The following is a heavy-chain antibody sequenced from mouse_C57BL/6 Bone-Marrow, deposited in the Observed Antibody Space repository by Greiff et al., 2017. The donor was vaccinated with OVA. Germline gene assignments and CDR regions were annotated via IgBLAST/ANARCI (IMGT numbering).Heavy chain of an antibody. D-gene: IGHD1-1*01. V-gene: IGHV1-26*01. Sequence: EVQLQQSGPELVKPGASVKISCKASGYTFTDYYMNWVKQSHGKSLEWIGDINPNNGGTSYNQKFKGKATLTVDKYSSTAYMELRSLTSEDSAVYYCARRGTTVVADYWGQGTTLTVSS. CDR1: GYTFTDYY. J-gene: IGHJ2*01. CDR2: INPNNGGT. CDR3: ARRGTTVVADY.